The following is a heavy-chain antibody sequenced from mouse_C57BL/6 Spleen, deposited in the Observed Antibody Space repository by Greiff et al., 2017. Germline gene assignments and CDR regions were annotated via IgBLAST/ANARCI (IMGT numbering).Heavy chain of an antibody. V-gene: IGHV14-2*01. CDR3: ATQHKLHYFDY. Sequence: EVQLQQSGAELVKPGASVKLSCTASGFTFTDYYMHWVKQRTEQGLEWIGGIDPEDGETKYTQKFKGKATLTADTSSNTAYLQLSTLTSADTAVCYCATQHKLHYFDYWGKGSTLTVSA. J-gene: IGHJ2*01. D-gene: IGHD3-2*02. CDR2: IDPEDGET. CDR1: GFTFTDYY.